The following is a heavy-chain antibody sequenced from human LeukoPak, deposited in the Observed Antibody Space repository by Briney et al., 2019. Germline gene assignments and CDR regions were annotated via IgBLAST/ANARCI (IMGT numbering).Heavy chain of an antibody. J-gene: IGHJ3*02. CDR1: GGSFSGYY. Sequence: SETLSLTCAVYGGSFSGYYWSWIRQPPGKGLEWIGEINHSGSTNYNPSLKSRVTISVDTSKNQFSLKLSSVTAADTAVYYCARDASSWTGYPSGAFDIWGQGTMVTVSS. D-gene: IGHD3/OR15-3a*01. CDR2: INHSGST. V-gene: IGHV4-34*01. CDR3: ARDASSWTGYPSGAFDI.